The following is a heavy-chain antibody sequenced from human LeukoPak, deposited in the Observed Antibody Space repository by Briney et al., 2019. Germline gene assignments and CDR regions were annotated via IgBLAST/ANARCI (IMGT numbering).Heavy chain of an antibody. Sequence: PGGSLRLSCVGSGFIFSDYTMNWVRQAPGKGLEWVSSISPSGSSTWNADSVKGRFTISRDNVRNSVSLQMNSLRAEDTALYYCAKDGVEGQQLAHYNYYMDVWGKGTTVTVSS. D-gene: IGHD6-13*01. V-gene: IGHV3-21*04. J-gene: IGHJ6*03. CDR2: ISPSGSST. CDR1: GFIFSDYT. CDR3: AKDGVEGQQLAHYNYYMDV.